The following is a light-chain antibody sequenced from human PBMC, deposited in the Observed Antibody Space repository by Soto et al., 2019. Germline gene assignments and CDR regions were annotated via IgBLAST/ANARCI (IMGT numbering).Light chain of an antibody. Sequence: IPMTQSPSSVSASVGASVSFACQSSQTVNNNVNWYQHKRGNAPTLLISGSSNLQNGVPPRFSGSGTGTDFTLTINSLQPEDAATYYCQQTYRHPRTFGQGTSVDIK. CDR3: QQTYRHPRT. V-gene: IGKV1-39*01. J-gene: IGKJ1*01. CDR1: QTVNNN. CDR2: GSS.